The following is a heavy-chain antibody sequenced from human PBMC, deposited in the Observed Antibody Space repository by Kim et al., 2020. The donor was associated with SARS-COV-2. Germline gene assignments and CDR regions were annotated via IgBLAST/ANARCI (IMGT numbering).Heavy chain of an antibody. CDR3: AKGVHYFDY. V-gene: IGHV3-23*01. CDR2: GST. Sequence: GSTYYADTVKVRVTISRDNSKITLYMQMKSLRAEDTAVYYCAKGVHYFDYWGQGTLVTVSS. J-gene: IGHJ4*02.